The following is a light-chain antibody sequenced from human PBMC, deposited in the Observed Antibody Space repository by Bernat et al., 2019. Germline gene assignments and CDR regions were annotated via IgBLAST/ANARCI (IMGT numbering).Light chain of an antibody. Sequence: DIQMTQSPSSLSASVGDRVTITCRASQGIGSWLAWYQQKPEKAPKSLIHAASSLQSGVPSRFSGSGSGTDFTLTLSNLQPEDFATYYCQQYTSYPLTFGGGTKVEIK. CDR1: QGIGSW. V-gene: IGKV1D-16*01. J-gene: IGKJ4*01. CDR2: AAS. CDR3: QQYTSYPLT.